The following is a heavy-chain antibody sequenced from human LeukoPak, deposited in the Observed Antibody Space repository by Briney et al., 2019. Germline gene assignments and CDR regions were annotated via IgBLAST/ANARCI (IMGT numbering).Heavy chain of an antibody. D-gene: IGHD6-13*01. CDR1: GGTFSSYA. V-gene: IGHV1-8*02. J-gene: IGHJ4*02. CDR3: ARGGPGIAAAGSY. Sequence: ASVKVSCKASGGTFSSYAISWVRQAPGQGLEWMGWMNPNSGNTGYAQKFQGRVTMTRNTSISTAYMELSSLRSEDTAVYYCARGGPGIAAAGSYWGQGTLVTVSS. CDR2: MNPNSGNT.